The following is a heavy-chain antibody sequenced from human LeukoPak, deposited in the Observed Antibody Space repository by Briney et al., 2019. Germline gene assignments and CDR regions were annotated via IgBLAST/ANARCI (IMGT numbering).Heavy chain of an antibody. Sequence: GGSLRLSCAASGFTFSSWAMHWVRQAPGKGLEGGAVISYEGSIKYYEDSVKGRFTISRDNSKNTLYLQMNSLRAEDTAVYYCARDAADRLGYYYYGMDVWGQGTTVTVSS. CDR1: GFTFSSWA. D-gene: IGHD6-13*01. CDR3: ARDAADRLGYYYYGMDV. CDR2: ISYEGSIK. V-gene: IGHV3-30*04. J-gene: IGHJ6*02.